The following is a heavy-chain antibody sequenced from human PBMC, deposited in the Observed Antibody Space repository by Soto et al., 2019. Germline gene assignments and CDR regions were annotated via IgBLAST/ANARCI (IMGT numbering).Heavy chain of an antibody. J-gene: IGHJ6*02. V-gene: IGHV1-69*12. Sequence: QVQLVQSGAEVKKPGSSVKVSCKASGGTFSSYAISWVRQAPGQGLEWMGGIIPIFGTANYAEKFQGRVTITADESTSTAYMELSSMRSEDTAVYYCARDSGNGSGSYYYYYGMDVWSQGTTVTVSS. CDR3: ARDSGNGSGSYYYYYGMDV. CDR1: GGTFSSYA. CDR2: IIPIFGTA. D-gene: IGHD3-10*01.